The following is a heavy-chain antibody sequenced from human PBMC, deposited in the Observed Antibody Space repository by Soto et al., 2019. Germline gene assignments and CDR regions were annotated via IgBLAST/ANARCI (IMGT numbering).Heavy chain of an antibody. V-gene: IGHV4-39*07. J-gene: IGHJ3*02. CDR1: GCSIRCSSYF. CDR3: ARTPDI. Sequence: PSETLSLTCNGSGCSIRCSSYFWGWIRQPPGKGLEWIGYIYHSGSTYYNPSLKSRVTISVDRSKNQFSLKLSSVTAADTAVYYCARTPDIWGQGTMVT. CDR2: IYHSGST.